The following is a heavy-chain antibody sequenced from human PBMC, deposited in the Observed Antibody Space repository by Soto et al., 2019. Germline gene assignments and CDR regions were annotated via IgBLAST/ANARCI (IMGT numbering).Heavy chain of an antibody. J-gene: IGHJ6*02. V-gene: IGHV3-9*01. CDR1: GSTFDDYA. Sequence: PGGSLRLSCAASGSTFDDYAMHWVRQAPGKGLEWVSGISWNSGSIGYADSVKGRFTISRDNAKNSLYLQMNSLRAEDTALYYCAKDRLRNRDYYYYGMDVWGQGTTVTVSS. CDR2: ISWNSGSI. CDR3: AKDRLRNRDYYYYGMDV. D-gene: IGHD4-17*01.